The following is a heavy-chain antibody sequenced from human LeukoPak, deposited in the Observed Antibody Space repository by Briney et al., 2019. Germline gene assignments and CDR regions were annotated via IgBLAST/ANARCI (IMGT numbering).Heavy chain of an antibody. Sequence: ASVKVSCKASGYTFTSYAINWVRQATGQGLEWMGWMNPNSGNTGYAQKFQGRVTMTRNTSISTAYMELSSLRSEDTAVYYCARGYDYLYAEYFQHWGQGTLVTVSS. V-gene: IGHV1-8*01. CDR3: ARGYDYLYAEYFQH. CDR2: MNPNSGNT. CDR1: GYTFTSYA. J-gene: IGHJ1*01. D-gene: IGHD4-11*01.